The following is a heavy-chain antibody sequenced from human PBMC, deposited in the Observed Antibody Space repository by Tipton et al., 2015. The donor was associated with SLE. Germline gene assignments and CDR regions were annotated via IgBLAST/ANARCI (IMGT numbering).Heavy chain of an antibody. Sequence: SLRLSCAASGFTFRKYWMSWVRQTPGKGLGWVANIKQDGSEKYYVDSLKGRFTISRDNAKNSLYLQMNSLRAEDSAVYYCAGLYGMDVWGQGTVVTVSS. V-gene: IGHV3-7*01. D-gene: IGHD3-16*01. CDR3: AGLYGMDV. CDR1: GFTFRKYW. J-gene: IGHJ6*02. CDR2: IKQDGSEK.